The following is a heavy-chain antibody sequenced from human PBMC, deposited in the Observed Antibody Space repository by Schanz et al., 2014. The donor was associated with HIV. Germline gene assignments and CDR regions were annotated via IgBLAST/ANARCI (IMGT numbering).Heavy chain of an antibody. Sequence: EVQLVQSGGGLVKPGGSLRLSCTASTFSSTFAWMSWVRQAPGKGLECVGRIKSKTDGGTTDYAAPVKGRFNISRDESKNALYPQMSSLQIDYTAVYYCTTTIGAPAAIDFDYRGQGTPVTVSS. CDR3: TTTIGAPAAIDFDY. V-gene: IGHV3-15*05. CDR1: TFSSTFAW. J-gene: IGHJ4*02. D-gene: IGHD2-2*01. CDR2: IKSKTDGGTT.